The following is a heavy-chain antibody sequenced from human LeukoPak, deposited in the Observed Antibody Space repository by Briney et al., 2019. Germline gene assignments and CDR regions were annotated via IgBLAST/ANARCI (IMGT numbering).Heavy chain of an antibody. D-gene: IGHD5-18*01. Sequence: GRSLRLSCAASGFTFSSYGMHWVRQAPGKGLEWVAVISYDGSNKYYADSVKGRFTISRDNSKNTLYLQMNSLRAEDTAVYYCAKDHVDTAELGTFGYWGQGTLVTVSS. J-gene: IGHJ4*02. CDR1: GFTFSSYG. V-gene: IGHV3-30*18. CDR3: AKDHVDTAELGTFGY. CDR2: ISYDGSNK.